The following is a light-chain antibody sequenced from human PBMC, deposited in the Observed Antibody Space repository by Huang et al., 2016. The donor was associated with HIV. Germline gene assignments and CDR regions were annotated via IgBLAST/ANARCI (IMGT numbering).Light chain of an antibody. CDR2: AAS. V-gene: IGKV1-12*02. CDR3: QQANSFPSLS. Sequence: DIQMTQSPSSVAASVGYRVTITCRASQAISSWLAWYQQKPGKAPNLLIYAASTLQSGVPSRFSGSGSGTDFTLTISSLQPEDFATYYCQQANSFPSLSFGGGTKVEIK. CDR1: QAISSW. J-gene: IGKJ4*01.